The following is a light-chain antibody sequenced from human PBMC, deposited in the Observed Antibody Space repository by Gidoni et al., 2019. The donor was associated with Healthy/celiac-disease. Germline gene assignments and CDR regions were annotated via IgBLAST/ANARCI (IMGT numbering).Light chain of an antibody. CDR3: MQARQTPLT. Sequence: DIVMTQSPLSLPVTPGEPASIACRSSQGLLHSNGYNYLDSYLQKPGQSPQLLISLGSNRASGVPDRFSGRGSGADFTLKISRVEAEDVGVYYCMQARQTPLTFGGGTKVEIK. V-gene: IGKV2-28*01. CDR1: QGLLHSNGYNY. J-gene: IGKJ4*01. CDR2: LGS.